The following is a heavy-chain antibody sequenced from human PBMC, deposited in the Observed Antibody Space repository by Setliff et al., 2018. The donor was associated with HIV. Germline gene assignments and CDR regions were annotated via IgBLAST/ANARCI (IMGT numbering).Heavy chain of an antibody. V-gene: IGHV3-21*01. CDR1: GFIFSKYS. CDR2: LSGSSSYW. J-gene: IGHJ6*03. D-gene: IGHD4-4*01. CDR3: AREIRAGNYPPYNYYFYMDV. Sequence: GGSLRLSCTASGFIFSKYSLSWVRQTPGKGLEWVSSLSGSSSYWKYADSVKGRFTISRDNAKNSLYLRMSSLRAEDTAVYYCAREIRAGNYPPYNYYFYMDVWGNGTTVTVSS.